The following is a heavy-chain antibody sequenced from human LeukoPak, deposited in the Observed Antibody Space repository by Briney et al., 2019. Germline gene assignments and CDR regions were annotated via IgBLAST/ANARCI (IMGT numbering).Heavy chain of an antibody. V-gene: IGHV1-2*02. CDR2: INPNSGGT. J-gene: IGHJ4*02. D-gene: IGHD3-9*01. CDR1: GYTFTGYY. Sequence: ASVKVSCKASGYTFTGYYMHRVRQAPGQGLEWMGWINPNSGGTNYAQKFQGRVTMTRDTSISTAYMELSRLRSDDTAVYYCARFYYDILTGYYYFDYWGQGTLVTVSS. CDR3: ARFYYDILTGYYYFDY.